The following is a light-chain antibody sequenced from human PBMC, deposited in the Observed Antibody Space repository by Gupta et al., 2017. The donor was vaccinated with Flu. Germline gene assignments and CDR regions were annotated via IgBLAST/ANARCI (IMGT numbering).Light chain of an antibody. Sequence: QSVLTQPPSASATPGQRVTLSCSGSSSSIGTRSVSWYQQLPGTAPKLLIYTNNHRPSGVPDRFSGSKSGTSASLAISGLQSEDEADYYCATWDDSLNGPVFGGGTKLTVL. CDR2: TNN. CDR3: ATWDDSLNGPV. J-gene: IGLJ2*01. CDR1: SSSIGTRS. V-gene: IGLV1-44*01.